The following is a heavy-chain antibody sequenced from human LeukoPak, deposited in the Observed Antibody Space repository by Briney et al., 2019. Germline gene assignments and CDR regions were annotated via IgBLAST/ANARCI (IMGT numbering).Heavy chain of an antibody. CDR1: GGSISSYY. J-gene: IGHJ5*02. CDR2: IYYSGST. CDR3: ARSYCSGGSCSTPGGFDP. D-gene: IGHD2-15*01. Sequence: SETLSLTCTVSGGSISSYYWSWIRQPPGKGLEWTGYIYYSGSTNYNPSLKSRVTISVDTSKNQFSLKLSSVTAADTAVYYCARSYCSGGSCSTPGGFDPWGQGTLVTVSS. V-gene: IGHV4-59*01.